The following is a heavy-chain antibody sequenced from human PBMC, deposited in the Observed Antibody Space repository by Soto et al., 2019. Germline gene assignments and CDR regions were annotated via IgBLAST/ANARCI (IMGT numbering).Heavy chain of an antibody. Sequence: ASVKVSCKASGYSFTTYDISWVRQAPGQGLEWMGWISANNGDTDFAQKFQGRLTISKDTSGSQVVLSMTNVDPVDTATYYCARMNVDSYQFYYAMDVWGQGTTVTVSS. CDR3: ARMNVDSYQFYYAMDV. V-gene: IGHV1-18*04. J-gene: IGHJ6*02. CDR2: ISANNGDT. CDR1: GYSFTTYD. D-gene: IGHD4-17*01.